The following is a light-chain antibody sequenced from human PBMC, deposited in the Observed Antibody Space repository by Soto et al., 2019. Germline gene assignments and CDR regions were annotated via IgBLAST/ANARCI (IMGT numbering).Light chain of an antibody. J-gene: IGKJ5*01. Sequence: AIRMTQSPSALSASTGDRVTITCRASQGISSYLAWYQQKQGKAPKLLISAASILQSGVPSRLSGSGYGTDLTLTISNLKNEDFAGYYCQQTYSYTITFGHGTRLEIK. CDR3: QQTYSYTIT. CDR2: AAS. V-gene: IGKV1-8*01. CDR1: QGISSY.